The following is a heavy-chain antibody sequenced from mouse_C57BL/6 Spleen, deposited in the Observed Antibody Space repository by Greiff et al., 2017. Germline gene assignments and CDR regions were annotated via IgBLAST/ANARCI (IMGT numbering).Heavy chain of an antibody. D-gene: IGHD1-1*01. CDR1: GYAFSSYW. V-gene: IGHV1-80*01. CDR3: ARDYGSSPGYFDY. CDR2: IYPGDGDT. J-gene: IGHJ2*01. Sequence: VQLQQSGAELVKPGASVKISCKASGYAFSSYWMNWVKQRPGKGLEWIGQIYPGDGDTNYNGKFKGKATLTADKSSSTAYMQLSSLTSEASAVYFCARDYGSSPGYFDYWGQGTTLTVSS.